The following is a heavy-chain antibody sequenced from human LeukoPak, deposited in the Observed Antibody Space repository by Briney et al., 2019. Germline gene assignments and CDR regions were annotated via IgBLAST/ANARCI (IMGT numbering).Heavy chain of an antibody. D-gene: IGHD1-1*01. V-gene: IGHV3-23*01. CDR3: AKGQELDDGVFDS. CDR2: IRGDGDRT. J-gene: IGHJ4*02. Sequence: GGSLRLSCAASGFTFSSYAMSWVRQAPGKGLEWVSTIRGDGDRTHYADSVTGRFTISRDNSKNTLYLQMNSLRGEDSAIYYCAKGQELDDGVFDSWGQGTLVTVS. CDR1: GFTFSSYA.